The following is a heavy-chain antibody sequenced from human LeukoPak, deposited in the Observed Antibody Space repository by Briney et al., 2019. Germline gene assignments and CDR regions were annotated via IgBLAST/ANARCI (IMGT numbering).Heavy chain of an antibody. CDR1: GGTFSSYA. V-gene: IGHV1-69*05. CDR3: GVGHPTSRQTPLSIAAAGSGVDY. D-gene: IGHD6-13*01. Sequence: ASVKVSCKASGGTFSSYAISWVRQAPGQGLEWMGGIIPIFGTANYAQKFQGRVTITTDESTSTAYMELSGLRSEDTAVYYCGVGHPTSRQTPLSIAAAGSGVDYWGQGTLVTVSS. CDR2: IIPIFGTA. J-gene: IGHJ4*02.